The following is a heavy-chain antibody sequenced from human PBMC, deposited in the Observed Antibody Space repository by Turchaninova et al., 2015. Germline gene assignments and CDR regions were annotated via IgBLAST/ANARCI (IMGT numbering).Heavy chain of an antibody. D-gene: IGHD4-17*01. CDR3: ANGESTYGDYGGDY. V-gene: IGHV3-23*04. CDR1: GFTFSSYA. Sequence: EVQLVESGGGLVQPGGSLRLSCAASGFTFSSYAMTWARQAPGKGREGVSGISGSGYRTDYADSGKGRCTISRDYPKTTLYLQMNSLRAEDTAVYYCANGESTYGDYGGDYWGQGTLVTVSS. J-gene: IGHJ4*02. CDR2: ISGSGYRT.